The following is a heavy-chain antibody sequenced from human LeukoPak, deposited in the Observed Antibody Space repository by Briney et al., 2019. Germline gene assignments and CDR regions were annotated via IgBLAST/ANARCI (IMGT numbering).Heavy chain of an antibody. Sequence: GESLKISCKGSGYSFTSYWIGWVRQMPGKGLEWMGVIYPGDSDTRYSPSFQGQVTISADKSISTAYLQWSSLKAPDTAMYYCARLLRVYCSGGSCYSKLYNWFDPWGQGTLVTVSS. V-gene: IGHV5-51*01. CDR3: ARLLRVYCSGGSCYSKLYNWFDP. CDR1: GYSFTSYW. J-gene: IGHJ5*02. D-gene: IGHD2-15*01. CDR2: IYPGDSDT.